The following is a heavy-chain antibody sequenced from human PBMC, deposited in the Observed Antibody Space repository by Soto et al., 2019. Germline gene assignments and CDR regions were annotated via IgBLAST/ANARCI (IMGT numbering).Heavy chain of an antibody. V-gene: IGHV2-70*04. CDR1: GFSFTTSEMR. J-gene: IGHJ3*02. CDR3: AHIEVSGSAFDI. CDR2: IDWDDDK. Sequence: GSGPTLVNPTQTLTLTCTFSGFSFTTSEMRVGWIRQPPGKALEWLARIDWDDDKFYSTSLKTRLTISKDTSKNLVVLTMTIMDPVDTATYYCAHIEVSGSAFDIWGQGTMVTVSS. D-gene: IGHD2-15*01.